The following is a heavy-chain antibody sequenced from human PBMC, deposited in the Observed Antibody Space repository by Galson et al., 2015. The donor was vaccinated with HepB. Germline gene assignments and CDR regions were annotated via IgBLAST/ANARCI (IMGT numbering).Heavy chain of an antibody. V-gene: IGHV3-23*01. CDR1: GFTFSNHA. D-gene: IGHD1/OR15-1a*01. CDR2: ITGDSATT. J-gene: IGHJ4*01. Sequence: SLRLSCAASGFTFSNHAMSWVRQVPGKGLECVSAITGDSATTYYADSAKGRFVVSRDNSKNTLYLQLNSLRAEDTAVYYCGKDREQVRVYDYRGQGTLVTVSS. CDR3: GKDREQVRVYDY.